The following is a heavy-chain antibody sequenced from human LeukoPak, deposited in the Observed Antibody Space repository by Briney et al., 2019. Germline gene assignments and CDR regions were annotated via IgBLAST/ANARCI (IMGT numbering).Heavy chain of an antibody. J-gene: IGHJ6*02. Sequence: PSETLSLTCAVSGGSISSGGYSWSWIRQPPGKGLEWIGYIYHSGSTNYNPSLKSRVTISVDTSKNQFSLKLSSVTAADTAVYYCARYPRRDGYNYRNYYYYGMDVWGQGTTVTVSS. CDR1: GGSISSGGYS. V-gene: IGHV4-30-2*01. D-gene: IGHD5-24*01. CDR2: IYHSGST. CDR3: ARYPRRDGYNYRNYYYYGMDV.